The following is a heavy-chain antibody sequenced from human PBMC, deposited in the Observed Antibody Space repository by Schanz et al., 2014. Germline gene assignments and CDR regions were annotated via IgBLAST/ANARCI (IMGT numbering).Heavy chain of an antibody. V-gene: IGHV3-23*01. CDR1: GFSFTTYA. D-gene: IGHD6-13*01. CDR3: ARGLIAAAGGAFDY. Sequence: EVQLLESGGGLVQPGGSLRLSCASSGFSFTTYAMSWVRQAPGKGLEGVSAISGRDGSTYYADSVRGRFAISRDNSKNTLYLQRNSLRAEDTAVYYCARGLIAAAGGAFDYWGQGTLVTVSS. CDR2: ISGRDGST. J-gene: IGHJ4*02.